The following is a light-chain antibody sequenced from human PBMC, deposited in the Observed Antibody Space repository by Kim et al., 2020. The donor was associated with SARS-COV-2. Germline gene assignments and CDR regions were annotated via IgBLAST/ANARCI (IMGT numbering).Light chain of an antibody. J-gene: IGLJ2*01. CDR3: NSRDSNDNVV. CDR2: GKS. CDR1: SLRSNY. Sequence: SELTQDPAVSVALGQTVRITCQGDSLRSNYATWYQQKPGQAPILVIYGKSNRPSGIPDRFSGSSSGNTASLTITGTQAGDEADYYCNSRDSNDNVVFGG. V-gene: IGLV3-19*01.